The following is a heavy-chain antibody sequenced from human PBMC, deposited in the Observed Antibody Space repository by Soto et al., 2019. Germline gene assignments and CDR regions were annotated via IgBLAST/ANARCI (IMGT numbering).Heavy chain of an antibody. CDR1: GGSFSGYY. CDR3: ARGDFKPGSVAAATDY. D-gene: IGHD6-13*01. J-gene: IGHJ4*02. V-gene: IGHV4-34*01. CDR2: INHSGST. Sequence: QVQLQQWGAGLLKPSETLSLTCAVYGGSFSGYYWSWIRQPPGKGLEWIGEINHSGSTNYNPSLKSRATISVDPSKNQFSLKLNYVTAADTAVYFCARGDFKPGSVAAATDYGGQGTPVTVSS.